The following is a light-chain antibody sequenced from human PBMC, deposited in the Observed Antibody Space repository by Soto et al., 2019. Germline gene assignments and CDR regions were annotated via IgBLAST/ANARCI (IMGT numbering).Light chain of an antibody. V-gene: IGKV3-20*01. CDR2: GAS. J-gene: IGKJ1*01. CDR3: QQYGSSPGWT. CDR1: PSVSSSY. Sequence: EIVLTQSPGTLSLSPGERATLSCRASPSVSSSYLAWYQQKPGQAPRLLIYGASSRATGIPDRFSGSGSGTDFTLTISRLEPEDFAVYYCQQYGSSPGWTFGQGTKVDIK.